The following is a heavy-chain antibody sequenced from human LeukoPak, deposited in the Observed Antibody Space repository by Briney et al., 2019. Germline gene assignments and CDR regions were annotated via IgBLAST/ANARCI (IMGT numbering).Heavy chain of an antibody. CDR2: ISGSGGTT. D-gene: IGHD5-24*01. CDR1: GFTFRSYV. CDR3: ANLETITGRGSGY. V-gene: IGHV3-23*01. J-gene: IGHJ4*02. Sequence: GGSLRLSCATSGFTFRSYVMSWVRQAPGKGLEWVSSISGSGGTTYYADSVEGRFAISRDNYKNTLYLQMNSLRDEDTAIYYCANLETITGRGSGYWGQGTLITVSS.